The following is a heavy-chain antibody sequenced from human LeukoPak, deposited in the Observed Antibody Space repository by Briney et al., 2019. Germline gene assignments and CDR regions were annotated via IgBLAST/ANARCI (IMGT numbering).Heavy chain of an antibody. CDR2: IRWNSGSI. CDR1: GFTFDDYA. D-gene: IGHD6-19*01. V-gene: IGHV3-9*01. J-gene: IGHJ3*02. Sequence: SLRLSCAPSGFTFDDYAMHWGRPAPGEGVGWGSGIRWNSGSIGCADYVKGLFTISRGNAKNSLYLQMNSLRAEDTALYYCAKDAGYSSGWSPYAFDIWGQGTMVTVSS. CDR3: AKDAGYSSGWSPYAFDI.